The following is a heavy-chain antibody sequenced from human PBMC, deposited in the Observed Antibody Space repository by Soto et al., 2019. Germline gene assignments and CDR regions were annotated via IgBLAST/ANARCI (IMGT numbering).Heavy chain of an antibody. CDR2: IYYSGST. Sequence: QLQLQESGPGLVKPSETLSLTCTVSGGSISSSSFHWGWIRQPPGKGLEWIGSIYYSGSTYYSPSLKTRVTISVDTSKNQFSVKLSSVTAADTAVYYCARRERAAGTDWWFDPWGQGTLVTVSS. D-gene: IGHD6-19*01. CDR1: GGSISSSSFH. V-gene: IGHV4-39*01. CDR3: ARRERAAGTDWWFDP. J-gene: IGHJ5*02.